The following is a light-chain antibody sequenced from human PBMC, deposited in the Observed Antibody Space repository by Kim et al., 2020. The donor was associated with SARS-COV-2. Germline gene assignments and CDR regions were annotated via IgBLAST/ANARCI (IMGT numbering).Light chain of an antibody. Sequence: VALRQTVRITCQGDSLRSYYATWYKKKPGQAPIVVIYGKNNRPSGIPDRFSGSSSGDTASLTITGTQAGDEADYYCNSRGSNDNVLFGGGTQLTVL. CDR2: GKN. V-gene: IGLV3-19*01. CDR3: NSRGSNDNVL. J-gene: IGLJ2*01. CDR1: SLRSYY.